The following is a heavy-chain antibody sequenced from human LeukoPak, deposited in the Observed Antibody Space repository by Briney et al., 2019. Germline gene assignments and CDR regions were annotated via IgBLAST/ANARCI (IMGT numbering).Heavy chain of an antibody. V-gene: IGHV1-18*01. CDR1: GYTFTSYG. J-gene: IGHJ5*02. Sequence: ASVKVSCKASGYTFTSYGISWVRQAPGQGLEWMGWISAYNGNTNYAQKLQGRVTMTTDTSTSTAYMELRSLRSDDTAVYYCARDVLLWFGELGEMSWFDPWGQGTLVTVSS. D-gene: IGHD3-10*01. CDR3: ARDVLLWFGELGEMSWFDP. CDR2: ISAYNGNT.